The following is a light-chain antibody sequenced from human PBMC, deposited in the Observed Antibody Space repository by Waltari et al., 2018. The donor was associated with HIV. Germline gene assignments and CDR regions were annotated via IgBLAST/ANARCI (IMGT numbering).Light chain of an antibody. Sequence: QSALTQPASVSGSPGQSITISCTGTSSDVGGYNYVSWYQQHPGKAPKLMIYEVSNRPSGVSNRFSGSKSSNPASLTISGLQAEDEADYHCSSYTSSSTLVFGGGTKLTVL. V-gene: IGLV2-14*01. CDR3: SSYTSSSTLV. CDR1: SSDVGGYNY. CDR2: EVS. J-gene: IGLJ2*01.